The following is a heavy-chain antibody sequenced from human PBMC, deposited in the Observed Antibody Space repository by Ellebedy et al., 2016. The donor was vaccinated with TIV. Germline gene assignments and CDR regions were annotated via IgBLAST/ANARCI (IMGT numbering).Heavy chain of an antibody. CDR1: GYTLSEFS. J-gene: IGHJ5*02. V-gene: IGHV1-24*01. CDR2: FDPEDGET. Sequence: AASVKVSCKVSGYTLSEFSMHWVRQAPGKGLEWMGGFDPEDGETIYAQKFQGRVTMTEEPSTDTAYMDLSSLGSEDTAVYYCARDNTVGGTNWFDPWGQGTLVIVSS. D-gene: IGHD6-19*01. CDR3: ARDNTVGGTNWFDP.